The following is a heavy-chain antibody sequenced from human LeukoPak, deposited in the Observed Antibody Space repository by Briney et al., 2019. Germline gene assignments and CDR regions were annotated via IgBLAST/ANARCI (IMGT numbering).Heavy chain of an antibody. V-gene: IGHV3-21*01. J-gene: IGHJ3*02. CDR2: ISSSSSYI. D-gene: IGHD2-15*01. CDR1: GFTFSSYG. Sequence: GGPLRLSCAASGFTFSSYGMNWVRQAPGKGLKWVSSISSSSSYIYYADSVKGRFTISRDNAKNSLYLQMNSLRAEDTAVYYCARGVGKSGAFDIWGRGTMVTVSS. CDR3: ARGVGKSGAFDI.